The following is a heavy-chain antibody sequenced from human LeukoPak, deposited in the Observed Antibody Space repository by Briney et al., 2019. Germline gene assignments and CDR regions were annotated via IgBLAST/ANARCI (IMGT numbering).Heavy chain of an antibody. D-gene: IGHD2-15*01. CDR2: ISSSSSTI. CDR1: GFTFSDYY. V-gene: IGHV3-11*04. Sequence: GGSLRLSCAASGFTFSDYYMSWIRQAPGKGLEWVSYISSSSSTIYYADSVKGRFTISRDNAKNSLYLQMNSLRAEDTAVYYCARAPRGYCSGGSCSYFDYWGQGTLVTVSS. CDR3: ARAPRGYCSGGSCSYFDY. J-gene: IGHJ4*02.